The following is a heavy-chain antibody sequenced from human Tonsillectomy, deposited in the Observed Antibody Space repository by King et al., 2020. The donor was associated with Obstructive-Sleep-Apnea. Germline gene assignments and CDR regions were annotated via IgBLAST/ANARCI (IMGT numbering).Heavy chain of an antibody. J-gene: IGHJ3*02. CDR3: ANYDSSAYDAFNI. V-gene: IGHV3-66*01. Sequence: VQLVESGGGLVQPGGSLRLSCAASGFTVSSNYMSWVRQAPGKGLEWVSVIYSGGSTYYADSVKGRFTISRDNSKNTLYLHMNSLRAEDTAVYYCANYDSSAYDAFNIWGQGTMVTVSS. CDR2: IYSGGST. CDR1: GFTVSSNY. D-gene: IGHD3-22*01.